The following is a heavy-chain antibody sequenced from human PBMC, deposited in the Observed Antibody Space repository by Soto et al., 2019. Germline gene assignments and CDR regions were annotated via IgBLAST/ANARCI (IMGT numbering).Heavy chain of an antibody. J-gene: IGHJ4*02. CDR3: AGVAGSYSGYDSFDY. D-gene: IGHD5-12*01. CDR1: EFTFSNYG. V-gene: IGHV3-33*01. CDR2: IWYDGSNK. Sequence: GGSLRLSCAASEFTFSNYGMHWVRQAPGKGLEWVAVIWYDGSNKYYADSVKGRFTISRDNSKNTLYLQMNSLRAEDTAVYYCAGVAGSYSGYDSFDYWGQGTLVTVSS.